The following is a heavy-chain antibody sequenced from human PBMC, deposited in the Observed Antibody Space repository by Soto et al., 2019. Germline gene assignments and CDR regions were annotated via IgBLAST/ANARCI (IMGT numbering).Heavy chain of an antibody. D-gene: IGHD2-15*01. CDR2: INAGNGNT. V-gene: IGHV1-3*05. Sequence: QVQLVQSGAEEKKPGASVKVSCKASGYTFTSYAMHWVRQAPGQRLEWMGWINAGNGNTKYSQKCQGRVTITRDTSASTAYMELSSLRSEDTAVYYCASSYCSGGSCYDYYYGMDVWGQGTTVTVSS. CDR1: GYTFTSYA. CDR3: ASSYCSGGSCYDYYYGMDV. J-gene: IGHJ6*02.